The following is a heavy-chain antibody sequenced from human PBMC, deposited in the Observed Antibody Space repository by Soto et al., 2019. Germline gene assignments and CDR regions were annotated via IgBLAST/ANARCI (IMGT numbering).Heavy chain of an antibody. CDR2: IIPIFGTA. CDR3: ARDSIAAAGLRPSYFDY. Sequence: QVQLVQSGAEVKKPGSSVKVSCKASGGTFSSYAISWVRQAPGQGPEWMGGIIPIFGTANYAQKFQGRVTITADESTSTAYMELSSLRSGDTAVYYCARDSIAAAGLRPSYFDYWGQGTLVTVSS. D-gene: IGHD6-13*01. V-gene: IGHV1-69*01. J-gene: IGHJ4*02. CDR1: GGTFSSYA.